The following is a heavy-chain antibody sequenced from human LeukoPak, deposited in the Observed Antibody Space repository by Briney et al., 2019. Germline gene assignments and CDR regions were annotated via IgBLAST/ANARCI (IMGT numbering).Heavy chain of an antibody. V-gene: IGHV3-23*01. J-gene: IGHJ4*02. CDR3: AKDKGYSSGWYKDY. D-gene: IGHD6-19*01. CDR2: ISGSGGST. Sequence: GGSLRLSCAASGFTFHGSWMNWVRQVPGKGLEWVSAISGSGGSTYYADSVKGRFTISRDNSKNTLYLQMNSLRAEDTAVYYCAKDKGYSSGWYKDYWGQGTLVTVSS. CDR1: GFTFHGSW.